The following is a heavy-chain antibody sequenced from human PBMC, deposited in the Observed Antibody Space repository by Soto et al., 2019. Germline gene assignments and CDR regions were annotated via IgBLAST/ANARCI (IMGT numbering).Heavy chain of an antibody. Sequence: LRLSCAASGFTVSSNYMTWVRQAPGKGLEWVSVIYSGGRTYYADSVKGRFTISRDNSKNTLYLQMNSLRAEDTAVYYCARGIPRGYSYGSYYFDYWGQGTLVTVSS. J-gene: IGHJ4*02. V-gene: IGHV3-53*01. CDR1: GFTVSSNY. D-gene: IGHD5-18*01. CDR3: ARGIPRGYSYGSYYFDY. CDR2: IYSGGRT.